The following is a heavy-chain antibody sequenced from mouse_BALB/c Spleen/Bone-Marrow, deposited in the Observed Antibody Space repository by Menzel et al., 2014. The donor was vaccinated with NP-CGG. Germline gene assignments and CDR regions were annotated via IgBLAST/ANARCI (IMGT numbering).Heavy chain of an antibody. D-gene: IGHD2-4*01. CDR2: ISGDGRYT. Sequence: EVQGVESGGGLVKSGGSLKLSCAAFGFSFSNYGMSWVRQTPEKRLEWVATISGDGRYTFYSDSVKGRFTISRDNAKNNLYLQLSSLRSEDTALYYCARHAYYDQTEVSFVYWGQGTLVTVSA. CDR1: GFSFSNYG. J-gene: IGHJ3*01. V-gene: IGHV5-9-2*01. CDR3: ARHAYYDQTEVSFVY.